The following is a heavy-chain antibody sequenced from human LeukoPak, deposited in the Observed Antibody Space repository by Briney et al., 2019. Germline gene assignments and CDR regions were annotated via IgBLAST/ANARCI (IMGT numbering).Heavy chain of an antibody. CDR2: ISAYNGNT. CDR3: AREGYCNSTSCDKPFDC. V-gene: IGHV1-18*01. D-gene: IGHD2-2*01. J-gene: IGHJ4*02. Sequence: ASVKVSCKASGYSFNSYGISWARQAPGQGLEWMGWISAYNGNTNYAQKFQDRVTMTTDTSTSTAYMELRSLRSDDTAVYYCAREGYCNSTSCDKPFDCWGPGALVTVSS. CDR1: GYSFNSYG.